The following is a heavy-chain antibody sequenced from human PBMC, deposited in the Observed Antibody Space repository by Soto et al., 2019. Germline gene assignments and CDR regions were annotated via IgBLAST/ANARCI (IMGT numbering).Heavy chain of an antibody. CDR1: GYSFTSYW. V-gene: IGHV5-10-1*01. J-gene: IGHJ6*02. D-gene: IGHD1-26*01. CDR3: ASLPGIVGATELYYYYGMDV. Sequence: HGESLKISRKGSGYSFTSYWISWVRQMPGKGLEWMGRIDPSDSYTNYSPSFQGHVTISADKSISTAYLQWSSLKASDTAMYYCASLPGIVGATELYYYYGMDVWGQGTTVTVSS. CDR2: IDPSDSYT.